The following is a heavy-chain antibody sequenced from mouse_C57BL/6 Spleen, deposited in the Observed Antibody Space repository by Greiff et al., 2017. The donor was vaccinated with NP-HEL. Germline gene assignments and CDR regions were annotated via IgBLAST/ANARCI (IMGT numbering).Heavy chain of an antibody. D-gene: IGHD1-1*01. CDR3: ARGDSDYYGSSYGY. V-gene: IGHV1-80*01. J-gene: IGHJ2*01. Sequence: QVQLQQSGAELVKPGASVKISCKASGYAFSSYWMNWVKQRPGKGLEWIGQIYPGDGDTNYNGKFKGKATLTADKSSSTAYMQLSSLTSEDSAVYFCARGDSDYYGSSYGYWGQGTTLTVSS. CDR2: IYPGDGDT. CDR1: GYAFSSYW.